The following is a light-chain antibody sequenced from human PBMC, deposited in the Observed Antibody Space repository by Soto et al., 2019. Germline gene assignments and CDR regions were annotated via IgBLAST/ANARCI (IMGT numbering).Light chain of an antibody. Sequence: QSVLTQPPSVSAAPGQKVTIACSGSSSNIGIDYVSWYQHLPGTAPKLLIYDDHHRPSGIPDRFSGSKSGTSATLDITGLQTGDEADYYCGTWDSSLSAVVFGGGTQLTVL. V-gene: IGLV1-51*01. J-gene: IGLJ3*02. CDR3: GTWDSSLSAVV. CDR1: SSNIGIDY. CDR2: DDH.